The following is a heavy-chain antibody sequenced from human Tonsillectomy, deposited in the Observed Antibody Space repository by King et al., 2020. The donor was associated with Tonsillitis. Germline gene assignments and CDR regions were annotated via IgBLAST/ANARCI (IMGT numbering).Heavy chain of an antibody. Sequence: QLVQSGGGLEQPGGSLRLSCAASGFTFDDYSMNWVRQAPGKGLEWVSYISSSSRTIYYTDSVKGRFTISRDNAKNSLYLRMNNLRGEDTAVYYWARDSGTYYDILTGYPYWYCDLGGRGTLVTVP. D-gene: IGHD3-9*01. CDR2: ISSSSRTI. J-gene: IGHJ2*01. CDR3: ARDSGTYYDILTGYPYWYCDL. V-gene: IGHV3-48*01. CDR1: GFTFDDYS.